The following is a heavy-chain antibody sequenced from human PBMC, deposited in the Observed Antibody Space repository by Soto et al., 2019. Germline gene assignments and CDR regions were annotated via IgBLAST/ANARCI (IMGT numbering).Heavy chain of an antibody. Sequence: PGGSLRLSCAASGFTFSSYAMSWVRQAPGKGLEWVSAISGSGGSTYYADSVKGRFTISRDNSKNTLYLQMNSLRAEDTAVYYCARDPGVYDILTPACLDYWGQGTLVTVSS. D-gene: IGHD3-9*01. CDR3: ARDPGVYDILTPACLDY. V-gene: IGHV3-23*01. CDR1: GFTFSSYA. CDR2: ISGSGGST. J-gene: IGHJ4*02.